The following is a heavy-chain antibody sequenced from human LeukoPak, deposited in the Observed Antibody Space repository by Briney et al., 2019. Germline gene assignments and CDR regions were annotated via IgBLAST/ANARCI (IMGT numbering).Heavy chain of an antibody. D-gene: IGHD2-2*02. Sequence: PGGSLRLSCAASGFTFSSYAMHLVRQAPGKGLEYVSAISSNGGSTYYANSVKGRFTISRDNSKNTLYLQMGSLRAEDMAVYYCARAGGYCSSTSCYTWFDPWGQGTLVTVSS. CDR1: GFTFSSYA. CDR3: ARAGGYCSSTSCYTWFDP. CDR2: ISSNGGST. J-gene: IGHJ5*02. V-gene: IGHV3-64*01.